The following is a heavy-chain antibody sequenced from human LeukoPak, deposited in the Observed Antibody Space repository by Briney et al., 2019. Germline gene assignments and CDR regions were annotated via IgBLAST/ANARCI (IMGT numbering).Heavy chain of an antibody. CDR3: ARDAHYDFWSGYYSTWPLGY. D-gene: IGHD3-3*01. J-gene: IGHJ4*02. V-gene: IGHV3-21*01. CDR2: ISSSISYI. Sequence: GGSLRLSCAASGFTFSSYSINWVRQAPGKGLEWVSSISSSISYIYYADSVRGRFTISRDNAKNSLYLQMNSLRAEDTAVYYCARDAHYDFWSGYYSTWPLGYWGQGTLVTVSS. CDR1: GFTFSSYS.